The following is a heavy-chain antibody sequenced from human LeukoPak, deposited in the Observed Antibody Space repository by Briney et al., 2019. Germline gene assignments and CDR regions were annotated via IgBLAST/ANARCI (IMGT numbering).Heavy chain of an antibody. D-gene: IGHD6-6*01. J-gene: IGHJ4*02. CDR3: ARGEWSSSPFDY. Sequence: GGSLRLSCAASGFTFSDYYMSWIRQAPGKGLEWVSFISSSSYIYYADSVKGRFTISRDNAKKSVYLQMNSLRAEDTAVYYCARGEWSSSPFDYWGQGTLVTVSS. CDR2: ISSSSYI. CDR1: GFTFSDYY. V-gene: IGHV3-69-1*01.